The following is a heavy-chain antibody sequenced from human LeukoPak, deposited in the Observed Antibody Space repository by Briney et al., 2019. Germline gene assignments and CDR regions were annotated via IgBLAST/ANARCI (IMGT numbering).Heavy chain of an antibody. J-gene: IGHJ3*01. V-gene: IGHV6-1*01. CDR3: ARNLDWGTGRNGFDF. CDR1: VDSIASHSVA. D-gene: IGHD3-16*01. Sequence: SQTLSLTCAISVDSIASHSVAWNWIRQSPSRGLEWLGRIYYRSEWYIDYAVSVKSRLSINRDATKDLFSLHLQSVTPEDTAIYYCARNLDWGTGRNGFDFWGLGTKVVVSP. CDR2: IYYRSEWYI.